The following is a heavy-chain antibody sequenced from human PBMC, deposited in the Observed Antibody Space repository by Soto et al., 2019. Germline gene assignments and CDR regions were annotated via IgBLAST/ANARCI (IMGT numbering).Heavy chain of an antibody. J-gene: IGHJ4*02. CDR1: GFTFTSSA. CDR2: IVVGSGNT. Sequence: SVKVSCKASGFTFTSSAVQWVRQARGQRLEWIGWIVVGSGNTNYAQKFQERVTITRDMSTSTAYMEMNSLRAEDTAVYYCARESEDLTSNFDYWGQGTLVTVS. CDR3: ARESEDLTSNFDY. V-gene: IGHV1-58*01.